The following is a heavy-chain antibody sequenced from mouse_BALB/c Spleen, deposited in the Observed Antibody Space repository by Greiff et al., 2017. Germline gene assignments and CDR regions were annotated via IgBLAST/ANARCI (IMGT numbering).Heavy chain of an antibody. D-gene: IGHD2-5*01. V-gene: IGHV1-74*01. CDR1: GYTFTSYW. Sequence: QVQLQQPGADLVRPGASVKLSCKASGYTFTSYWMYWVQQRPEQGLEWIGRIAPYDSETHYNQKFKDKAILTVDKSSSTAYMQLSSLTSEDSEVYYCARDDSKHDAMDYWGQGTSVTVSS. J-gene: IGHJ4*01. CDR3: ARDDSKHDAMDY. CDR2: IAPYDSET.